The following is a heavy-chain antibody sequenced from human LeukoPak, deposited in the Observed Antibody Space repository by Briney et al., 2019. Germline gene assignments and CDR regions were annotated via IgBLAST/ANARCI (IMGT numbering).Heavy chain of an antibody. CDR1: GYRFTSYW. CDR3: ARGLVDVTGAIDYSGLDV. Sequence: GESLKISCKGSGYRFTSYWIDWVRQMPGKGLEWMGIFYPGDSKTRHSPSFQGQVTMSADKSVNTAYLQWSSLKASDTAMYYCARGLVDVTGAIDYSGLDVWGQGTTVTVSS. CDR2: FYPGDSKT. V-gene: IGHV5-51*01. J-gene: IGHJ6*02. D-gene: IGHD2-2*01.